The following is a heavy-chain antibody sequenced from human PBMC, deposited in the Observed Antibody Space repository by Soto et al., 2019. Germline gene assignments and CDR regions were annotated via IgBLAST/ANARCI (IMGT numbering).Heavy chain of an antibody. V-gene: IGHV1-3*01. CDR2: INAGNGNT. J-gene: IGHJ5*02. CDR3: ARALPGNFVVVPAATLNWYYP. Sequence: ASVKVSCKASGYTFTSYAMHWVRQAPGQRLEWMGWINAGNGNTKYSQKFQGRVTITRDTSASTAYMELSSLRSEDTAVYYCARALPGNFVVVPAATLNWYYPRARGTLVTVSS. CDR1: GYTFTSYA. D-gene: IGHD2-2*01.